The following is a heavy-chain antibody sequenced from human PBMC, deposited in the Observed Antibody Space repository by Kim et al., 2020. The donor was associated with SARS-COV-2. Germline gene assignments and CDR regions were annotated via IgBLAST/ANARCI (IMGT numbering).Heavy chain of an antibody. CDR2: ISWDGGST. V-gene: IGHV3-43*01. CDR3: AKDTDSMTTVTTFDY. J-gene: IGHJ4*02. D-gene: IGHD4-17*01. Sequence: GGSLRLSCAASGFTFDDYTMHWVRQAPGKGLEWVSLISWDGGSTYYADSVKGRFTISRDNSKNSLYLQMNSLRTEDTALYYCAKDTDSMTTVTTFDYWGQGALVTVSS. CDR1: GFTFDDYT.